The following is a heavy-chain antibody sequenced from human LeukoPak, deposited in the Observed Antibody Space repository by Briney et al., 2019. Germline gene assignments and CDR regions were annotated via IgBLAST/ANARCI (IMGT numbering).Heavy chain of an antibody. V-gene: IGHV3-23*01. CDR2: ISGSGGST. D-gene: IGHD6-19*01. CDR3: AKGAVAGNYYYYGMDV. CDR1: GFTFSSYA. J-gene: IGHJ6*02. Sequence: GGSLRLSCAASGFTFSSYAMSWVRQAPGKGLEWVSAISGSGGSTYYVDSVKGRFTISRDNSKNTLYLQMNSLRAEDTAVYYCAKGAVAGNYYYYGMDVWGQGTTVTVSS.